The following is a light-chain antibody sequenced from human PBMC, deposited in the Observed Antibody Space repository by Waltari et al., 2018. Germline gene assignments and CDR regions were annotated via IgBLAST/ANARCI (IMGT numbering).Light chain of an antibody. CDR1: QRILTY. V-gene: IGKV1-39*01. J-gene: IGKJ4*01. CDR2: DVS. CDR3: QQTYGIPLS. Sequence: DVQLTQSPSSLSASIGDRVTITCRASQRILTYLSWYPQRPGKAPRLLMSDVSDLKRGVPSRFTGSGSGTTFTLTITSLQREDFGTYYCQQTYGIPLSFGAGTRVEIK.